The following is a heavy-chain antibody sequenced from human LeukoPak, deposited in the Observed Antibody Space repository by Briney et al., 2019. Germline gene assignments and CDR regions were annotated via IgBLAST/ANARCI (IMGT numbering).Heavy chain of an antibody. D-gene: IGHD1-26*01. CDR1: GGSFSGYY. V-gene: IGHV4-34*01. CDR2: INHSGST. J-gene: IGHJ6*02. Sequence: SETLSLTCAVYGGSFSGYYWSWIRQPPGKGLEWLGEINHSGSTNYNPSLKSRVTISVDTSKNQFSLKLSSVTAADTAVYYCARFGSYYSDYYYYGMDVWGQGTTVTVSS. CDR3: ARFGSYYSDYYYYGMDV.